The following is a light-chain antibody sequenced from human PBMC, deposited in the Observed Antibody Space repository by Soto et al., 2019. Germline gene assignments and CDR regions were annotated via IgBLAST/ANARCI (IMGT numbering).Light chain of an antibody. J-gene: IGLJ2*01. CDR2: GNN. V-gene: IGLV1-40*01. CDR1: SSNIGAGFD. Sequence: QSVLTQPPSVSGAPGQRVIISCTGSSSNIGAGFDVYWHQQLPGTAPKLLLNGNNNRPSGVPDRFSGSKSGTSASLAISGLQAEDEADYYCQSYDSSLRGSVFGGGTKLTVL. CDR3: QSYDSSLRGSV.